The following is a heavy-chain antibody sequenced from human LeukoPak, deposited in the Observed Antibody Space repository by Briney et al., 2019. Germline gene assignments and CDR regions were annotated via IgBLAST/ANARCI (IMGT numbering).Heavy chain of an antibody. CDR2: ISSSGSTI. CDR3: ARGSHGYGDYGAGMDV. Sequence: GRSLRLSCAASGFTFSSYEMNWVSPAPGKGLEWVSYISSSGSTIYYADSVKGRFTITRDNAKNSLYLQMNSLRAEDTAVYYCARGSHGYGDYGAGMDVWGQGTTVTVSS. J-gene: IGHJ6*02. D-gene: IGHD4-17*01. V-gene: IGHV3-48*03. CDR1: GFTFSSYE.